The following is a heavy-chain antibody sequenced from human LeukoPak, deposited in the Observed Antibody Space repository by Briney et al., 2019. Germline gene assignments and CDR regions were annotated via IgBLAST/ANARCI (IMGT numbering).Heavy chain of an antibody. J-gene: IGHJ5*02. D-gene: IGHD3-16*01. Sequence: PGGSLRLSCAGSGFSFKNYAMSWVRQAPGKGLEWVGSIYDSGSTYYNPSLKSRVTISVDTSKNQFSLKLNSVTAADTAVYYCARHYGPWGQGTLVTVSS. CDR3: ARHYGP. CDR2: IYDSGST. CDR1: GFSFKNYA. V-gene: IGHV4-59*05.